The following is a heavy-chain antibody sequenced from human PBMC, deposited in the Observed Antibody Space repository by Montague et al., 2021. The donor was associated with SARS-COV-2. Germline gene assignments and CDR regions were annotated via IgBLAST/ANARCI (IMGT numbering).Heavy chain of an antibody. V-gene: IGHV4-61*02. CDR2: IYSSGST. CDR1: GGSIRSGGYY. D-gene: IGHD4-17*01. J-gene: IGHJ6*02. CDR3: ARDYGDYSYYYGLDV. Sequence: TLSLTCTVSGGSIRSGGYYWSWIRQPAGKGLEWIGRIYSSGSTNYNPSLKSRVTMSVDTSKNQFSLKVSSVTAADTAVYDCARDYGDYSYYYGLDVWGQGTTVTVSS.